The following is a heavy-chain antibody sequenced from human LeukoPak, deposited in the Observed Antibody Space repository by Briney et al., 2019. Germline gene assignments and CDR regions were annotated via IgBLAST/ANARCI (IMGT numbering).Heavy chain of an antibody. CDR3: AKDIRPRANSRGETTPIPDY. J-gene: IGHJ4*02. CDR2: ISWNGGSI. CDR1: GFTFDDYA. V-gene: IGHV3-9*01. Sequence: GRSLRLSCAASGFTFDDYAMHWVRQAPGKGLEWVSGISWNGGSIDYADSVKGRFTISRDNAKNSLYLQMNSLRVEDTALYYCAKDIRPRANSRGETTPIPDYWGQGTLVTVSS. D-gene: IGHD3-22*01.